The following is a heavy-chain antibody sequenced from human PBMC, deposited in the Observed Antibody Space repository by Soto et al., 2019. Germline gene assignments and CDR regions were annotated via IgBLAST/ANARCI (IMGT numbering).Heavy chain of an antibody. CDR2: IIPILGIA. J-gene: IGHJ3*02. D-gene: IGHD1-26*01. CDR1: GGTFSSYT. V-gene: IGHV1-69*04. CDR3: ARDSGSPDAFDI. Sequence: GASVKVSCKASGGTFSSYTISWVRHAPGQGLEWMGRIIPILGIANYAQKFQGRVTITADKSTSTAYMELSSLRSEDTAVYYCARDSGSPDAFDIWGQGTMVTVSS.